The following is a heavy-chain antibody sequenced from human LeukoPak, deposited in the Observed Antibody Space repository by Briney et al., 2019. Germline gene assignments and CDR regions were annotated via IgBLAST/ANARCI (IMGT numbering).Heavy chain of an antibody. D-gene: IGHD4-17*01. CDR2: IYYSGST. J-gene: IGHJ5*02. Sequence: PSQTLSLTCTVSAGSISSGGYYWSWILQHPGNGLEWIGYIYYSGSTYYNPSLKSRVTISVDTSKNAFYLKLSSVTAAETAVYYCARDWVGDYELDRWGQGSMVSVSS. CDR3: ARDWVGDYELDR. CDR1: AGSISSGGYY. V-gene: IGHV4-31*03.